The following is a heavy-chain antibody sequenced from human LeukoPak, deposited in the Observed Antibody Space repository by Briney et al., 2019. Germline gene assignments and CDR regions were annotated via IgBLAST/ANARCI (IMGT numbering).Heavy chain of an antibody. Sequence: ASVKVSCKASGYTFTGYYMHWVRQAPGQGLEWMGWINPNSGGTNYAQKSQGRVTMTRDTSISTAYMELSSLRSDDTAVYYCARVQRWLRGDDAFDIWGQGTMVTVSS. D-gene: IGHD3-10*01. CDR1: GYTFTGYY. J-gene: IGHJ3*02. CDR2: INPNSGGT. CDR3: ARVQRWLRGDDAFDI. V-gene: IGHV1-2*02.